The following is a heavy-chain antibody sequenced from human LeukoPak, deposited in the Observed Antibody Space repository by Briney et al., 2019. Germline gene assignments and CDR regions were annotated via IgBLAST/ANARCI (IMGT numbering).Heavy chain of an antibody. Sequence: PGGSLRLSCAASGFTFSSYGMHWVRQAPGKGLEWVALISYDGSNTYYADAVKGRFTISRDNSKNTLYMQMNSLRAGETAVYYCAKDRFARNMHSYFDYWGQGTLVTVSS. CDR2: ISYDGSNT. V-gene: IGHV3-30*18. CDR1: GFTFSSYG. D-gene: IGHD2-2*01. J-gene: IGHJ4*02. CDR3: AKDRFARNMHSYFDY.